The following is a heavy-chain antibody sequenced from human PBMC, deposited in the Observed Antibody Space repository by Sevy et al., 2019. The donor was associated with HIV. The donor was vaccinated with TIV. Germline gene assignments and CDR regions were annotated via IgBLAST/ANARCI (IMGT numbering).Heavy chain of an antibody. D-gene: IGHD2-21*01. CDR2: FDRTDIT. CDR3: VRDERAIASHFDY. V-gene: IGHV3-48*02. CDR1: GFTLSSYT. J-gene: IGHJ4*02. Sequence: GGSLRLSCEASGFTLSSYTMNWVRQSPEKGLEWVATFDRTDITHYADSVKGRVIISRDTANNSLFLQMNSLRDDDTAMYFCVRDERAIASHFDYWGRGTLVTVSS.